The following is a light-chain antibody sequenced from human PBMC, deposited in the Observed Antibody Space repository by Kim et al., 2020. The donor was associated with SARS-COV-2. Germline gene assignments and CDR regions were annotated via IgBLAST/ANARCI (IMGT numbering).Light chain of an antibody. V-gene: IGLV7-43*01. CDR3: LLYSGDWV. CDR2: RTT. Sequence: SPGRTVTLTCASRSGPVTSNFLANWFQQRPGQAPRALIYRTTNKHSWTPARFSGSLLGGKAALTLSDVQPEDEAEYYCLLYSGDWVFGGGTQLTVL. J-gene: IGLJ3*02. CDR1: SGPVTSNFL.